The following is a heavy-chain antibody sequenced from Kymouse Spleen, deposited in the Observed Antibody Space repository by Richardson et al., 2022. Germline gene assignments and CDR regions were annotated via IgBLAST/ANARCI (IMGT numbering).Heavy chain of an antibody. CDR1: GGSFSGYY. D-gene: IGHD6-6*01. CDR3: ARGWQLGYFQH. Sequence: QVQLQQWGAGLLKPSETLSLTCAVYGGSFSGYYWSWIRQPPGKGLEWIGEINHSGSTNYNPSLKSRVTISVDTSKNQFSLKLSSVTAADTAVYYCARGWQLGYFQHWGQGTLVTVSS. V-gene: IGHV4-34*01. CDR2: INHSGST. J-gene: IGHJ1*01.